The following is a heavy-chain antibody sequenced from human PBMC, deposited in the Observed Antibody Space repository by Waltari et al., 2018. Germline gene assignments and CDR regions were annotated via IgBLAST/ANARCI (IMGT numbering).Heavy chain of an antibody. V-gene: IGHV3-53*01. D-gene: IGHD3-10*01. CDR1: GFTVSSHY. Sequence: EVQLVESGGGLIQPGGSLRLSCAASGFTVSSHYMSWVRQAPGKGLEWVSVIYSGGSTYYADSVKGRFTISRDNSKNTLYLQMNSLRAEDTAVYYCARYGSGSYLPYFDYWGQGTLVTVSS. CDR2: IYSGGST. J-gene: IGHJ4*02. CDR3: ARYGSGSYLPYFDY.